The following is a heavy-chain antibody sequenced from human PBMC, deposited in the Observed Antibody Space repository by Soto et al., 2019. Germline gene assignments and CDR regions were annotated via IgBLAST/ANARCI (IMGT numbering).Heavy chain of an antibody. J-gene: IGHJ4*02. V-gene: IGHV2-5*01. CDR2: IYWNDDK. Sequence: QITLKESGPTLVKPTQTLTLTCTFSGFSLSTSGVGVGWSRQPPGKALDWLALIYWNDDKRYSPFLKSRLTTEKDTSQKQVVITMTNMDPVDTATYYCQPILNWKYAFDYWGQGTLVTVSS. CDR3: QPILNWKYAFDY. D-gene: IGHD1-7*01. CDR1: GFSLSTSGVG.